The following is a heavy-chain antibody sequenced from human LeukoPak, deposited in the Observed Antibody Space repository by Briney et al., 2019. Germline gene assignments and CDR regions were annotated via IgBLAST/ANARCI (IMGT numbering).Heavy chain of an antibody. CDR3: ARGPMVRGVIIIRSYFDY. J-gene: IGHJ4*02. Sequence: ASVKVSCKASGYTFTGYYMHWVRQAPGQGLEWMGWINPNSGGTNYAQKFQGGVTMTRDTSISTAYMELSRLRSDDTAVYYCARGPMVRGVIIIRSYFDYWGQGTLVTVSS. V-gene: IGHV1-2*02. CDR1: GYTFTGYY. D-gene: IGHD3-10*01. CDR2: INPNSGGT.